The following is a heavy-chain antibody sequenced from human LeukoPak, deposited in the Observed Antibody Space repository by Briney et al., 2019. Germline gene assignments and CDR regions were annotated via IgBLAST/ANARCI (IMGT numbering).Heavy chain of an antibody. V-gene: IGHV3-15*01. D-gene: IGHD6-13*01. Sequence: GGSLRLSCAASGFTFSNAWMSWVRQAPGKGLEWVGRIKSKTDGGTTDYAAPVKGRFTISRDDSKNTLYLQMNSLKTEDTAVYYCTTGLSSWGAFDIWGQGTMVTVSS. CDR1: GFTFSNAW. CDR2: IKSKTDGGTT. CDR3: TTGLSSWGAFDI. J-gene: IGHJ3*02.